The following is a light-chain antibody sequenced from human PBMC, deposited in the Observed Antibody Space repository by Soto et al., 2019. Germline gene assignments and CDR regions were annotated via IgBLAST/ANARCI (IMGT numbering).Light chain of an antibody. CDR3: QQYHDWPRT. J-gene: IGKJ1*01. V-gene: IGKV3-15*01. CDR2: GAS. CDR1: QTVSSN. Sequence: EIVMTQSPATLSVSPGERVTLSCRATQTVSSNLAWYQQRPGQAPRILIYGASTRATDIPARFSGSGSGTEFTLTISSLQSEDFAVYYCQQYHDWPRTFGRGIKVDIK.